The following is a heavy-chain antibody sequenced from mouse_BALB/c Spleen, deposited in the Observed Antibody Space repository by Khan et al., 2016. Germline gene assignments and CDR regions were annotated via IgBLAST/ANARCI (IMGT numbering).Heavy chain of an antibody. CDR3: ARCGYAYGWFAY. J-gene: IGHJ3*01. Sequence: QIQLVQSGPELMKPGETVKISCKASGYSFTNYGMNWVKQAPGKGLKWMGWIDTNTGEPTYAEEFKGRFAFSLETSAITAYLQINNLNNDDTATSFCARCGYAYGWFAYWGQGTLVTVSA. CDR1: GYSFTNYG. CDR2: IDTNTGEP. D-gene: IGHD2-2*01. V-gene: IGHV9-3*02.